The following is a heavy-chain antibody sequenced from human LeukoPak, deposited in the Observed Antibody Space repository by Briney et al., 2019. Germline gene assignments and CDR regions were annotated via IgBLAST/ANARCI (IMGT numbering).Heavy chain of an antibody. CDR3: AKVISYSSGWPLDY. D-gene: IGHD6-19*01. Sequence: PGGSLRLSCAASGFTFSNAWMSWVRQAPGKGLEWVGRIKSKTDGGTTDYAAPVKGRFTISRDDSKNTLYLQMNSLRAEDTAVYYCAKVISYSSGWPLDYWGQGTLVTVSS. CDR1: GFTFSNAW. V-gene: IGHV3-15*01. CDR2: IKSKTDGGTT. J-gene: IGHJ4*02.